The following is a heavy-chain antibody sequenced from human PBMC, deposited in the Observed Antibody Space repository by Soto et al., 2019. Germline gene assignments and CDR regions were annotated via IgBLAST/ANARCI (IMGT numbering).Heavy chain of an antibody. CDR1: GGSISSSNW. V-gene: IGHV4-4*02. CDR2: IYHSGST. CDR3: ARVTGSYYYGVDV. D-gene: IGHD3-10*01. Sequence: QVQLQESGPGLVKPSGTLSLTCAVSGGSISSSNWWSWVRQPPGKGLEWIGDIYHSGSTNYNPSLKRRGTIAVGKSKNQFSLKLSSVTAADTAVYYCARVTGSYYYGVDVWGQGTTVTVSS. J-gene: IGHJ6*02.